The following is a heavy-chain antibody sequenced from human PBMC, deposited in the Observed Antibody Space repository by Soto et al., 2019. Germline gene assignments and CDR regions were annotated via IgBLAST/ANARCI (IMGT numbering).Heavy chain of an antibody. CDR2: INHSGST. CDR3: ARGRGYYDSSGYYFDY. CDR1: GGSFSGYY. Sequence: PSETLSLTCAVYGGSFSGYYWSWIRQPPGKGLEWIGEINHSGSTNYNPSLKSRVTISVDTSKNQFYLKLSSVTAADTAVYYCARGRGYYDSSGYYFDYWGQGTLVTVSS. V-gene: IGHV4-34*01. J-gene: IGHJ4*02. D-gene: IGHD3-22*01.